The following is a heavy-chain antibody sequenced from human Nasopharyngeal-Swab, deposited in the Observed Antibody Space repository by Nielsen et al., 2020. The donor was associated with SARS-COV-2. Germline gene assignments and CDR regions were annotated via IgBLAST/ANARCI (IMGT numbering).Heavy chain of an antibody. D-gene: IGHD6-19*01. J-gene: IGHJ6*02. Sequence: GGSLRLSCAASGFTFDDYAMHWVRQAPGKGLEWVSGISWNSGSIGYADSVKGRFTISRDNAKSSLYLQMNSLRAEDTALYYCAKGSSGWYGGMDVWGQGTTVTVSS. CDR3: AKGSSGWYGGMDV. CDR2: ISWNSGSI. V-gene: IGHV3-9*01. CDR1: GFTFDDYA.